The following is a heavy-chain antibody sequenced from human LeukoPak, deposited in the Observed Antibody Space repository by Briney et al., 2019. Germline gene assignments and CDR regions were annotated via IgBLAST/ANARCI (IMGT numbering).Heavy chain of an antibody. CDR1: GGSISSGSYF. V-gene: IGHV4-61*02. Sequence: SQTLSLTCIVSGGSISSGSYFWTWIRQPAGKGLEWIGRINTSGSTNYNPSVKSGVTISVDTSKNQFSLILSSVTAADTAVYYCARNTLGAFDIWGQGTTVTVSS. CDR2: INTSGST. J-gene: IGHJ3*02. D-gene: IGHD3-3*02. CDR3: ARNTLGAFDI.